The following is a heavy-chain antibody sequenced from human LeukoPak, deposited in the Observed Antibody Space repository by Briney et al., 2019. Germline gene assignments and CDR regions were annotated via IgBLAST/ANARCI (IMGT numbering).Heavy chain of an antibody. CDR2: IYYSGST. Sequence: PSETLSLTCAVSGGSISSYYWSWIRQPPGKGLEWIGYIYYSGSTNYNPSLKSRVTISVDTSKNQFSLKLSSVTAADAAVYYCARHVSGIAAAPDYWGQGTLVTASS. D-gene: IGHD6-13*01. J-gene: IGHJ4*02. CDR3: ARHVSGIAAAPDY. CDR1: GGSISSYY. V-gene: IGHV4-59*08.